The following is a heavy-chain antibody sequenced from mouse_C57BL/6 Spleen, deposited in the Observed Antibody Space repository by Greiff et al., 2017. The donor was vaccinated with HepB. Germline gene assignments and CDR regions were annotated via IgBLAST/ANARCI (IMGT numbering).Heavy chain of an antibody. CDR3: ARLYDYGPAWFAY. CDR2: IDPNSGGT. Sequence: QVHVKQPGAELVKPGASVKLSCKASGYTFTSYWLHWVKQRPGRGLEWIGRIDPNSGGTKYNEKFKSKATRTVDKPSSTAYMQLSSLTSEDSAVYYCARLYDYGPAWFAYWGQGTLVTVSA. D-gene: IGHD2-4*01. V-gene: IGHV1-72*01. CDR1: GYTFTSYW. J-gene: IGHJ3*01.